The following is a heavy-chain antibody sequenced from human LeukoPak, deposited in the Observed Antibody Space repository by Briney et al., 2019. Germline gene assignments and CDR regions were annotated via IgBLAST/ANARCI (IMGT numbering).Heavy chain of an antibody. CDR1: GGSISSYY. J-gene: IGHJ4*02. Sequence: SETLSLTCTVSGGSISSYYWSWIRQPPGKGLEWIGYIYYSGSTNYNPSLKSRVTISVDTSKNQFSLKLSSVTAADTAVYYCARGDSGSLYGAFDYWGQGTLVTVSS. D-gene: IGHD6-19*01. CDR2: IYYSGST. CDR3: ARGDSGSLYGAFDY. V-gene: IGHV4-59*01.